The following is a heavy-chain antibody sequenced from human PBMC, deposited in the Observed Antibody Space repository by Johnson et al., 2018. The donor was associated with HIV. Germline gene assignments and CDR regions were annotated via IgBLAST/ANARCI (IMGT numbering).Heavy chain of an antibody. Sequence: QVQLVESGGGVVQPGRSLRLSCAASGFTFSSYGMHWVRQAPGKGLEWVAVISYDGNNKYYADSVKGRFTISRDNSKNTLYLQINSLRAEDTAVYYCAKEVPVYSYGYYDALDIWGQGTMVTVSS. V-gene: IGHV3-30*18. CDR3: AKEVPVYSYGYYDALDI. CDR1: GFTFSSYG. D-gene: IGHD5-18*01. CDR2: ISYDGNNK. J-gene: IGHJ3*02.